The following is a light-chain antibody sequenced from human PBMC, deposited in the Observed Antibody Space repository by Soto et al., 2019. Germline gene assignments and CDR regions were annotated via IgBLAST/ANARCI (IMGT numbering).Light chain of an antibody. J-gene: IGLJ1*01. CDR3: SSYTSSSTPYV. CDR2: DVT. V-gene: IGLV2-14*01. Sequence: QSALTQPASGSGSPGQSITISCTGTSSDVGGYNYVSWYQQHPVKAPKLMIYDVTNRPSGVSDRFSGSKSGNTASLTTSGLQAEDEADYYCSSYTSSSTPYVFGTGTKLTVL. CDR1: SSDVGGYNY.